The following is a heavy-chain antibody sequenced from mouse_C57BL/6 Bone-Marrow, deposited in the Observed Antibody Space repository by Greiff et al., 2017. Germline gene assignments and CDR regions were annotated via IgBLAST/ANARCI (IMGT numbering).Heavy chain of an antibody. CDR1: GFNIKDYY. D-gene: IGHD2-3*01. CDR3: AKWGLYVPNWYFDV. V-gene: IGHV14-1*01. Sequence: VQLQQSGAELVRPGASVKLSCTASGFNIKDYYMHWVKQRPEQGLEWIGRIDPEDGDTEYAPKFQGKATMTADTSSNTAYLQLSSLTSEDTAVYYCAKWGLYVPNWYFDVWGKGTTVTVSS. CDR2: IDPEDGDT. J-gene: IGHJ1*03.